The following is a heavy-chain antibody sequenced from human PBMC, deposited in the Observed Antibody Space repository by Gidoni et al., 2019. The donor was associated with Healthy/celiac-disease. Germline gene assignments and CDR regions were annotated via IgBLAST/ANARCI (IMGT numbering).Heavy chain of an antibody. V-gene: IGHV1-69*01. CDR3: ATSLSSSGYYLYRY. CDR2: IIPIFGTA. D-gene: IGHD3-22*01. Sequence: VQLVQSGAEVTKPGYSVKVACKASGGAFSSYAIRWVRQAPGPGLDWMGRIIPIFGTANYAQKFQGRVTITADESTSTAYMELSSLRSEDTAVYYCATSLSSSGYYLYRYWGQVTLVTVSS. J-gene: IGHJ4*02. CDR1: GGAFSSYA.